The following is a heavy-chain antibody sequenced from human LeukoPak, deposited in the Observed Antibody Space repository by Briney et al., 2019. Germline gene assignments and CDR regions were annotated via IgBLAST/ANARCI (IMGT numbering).Heavy chain of an antibody. CDR1: GFTFSSYS. Sequence: GSLRLSCAASGFTFSSYSMNWVRQAPGKGLEWVSSISSSSSYIYHADSVKGRFTISRDNAKNSLFLQMNSLRAEDTAVYYCARGGQWYYYFDYWGQGTLVTVSS. CDR3: ARGGQWYYYFDY. CDR2: ISSSSSYI. J-gene: IGHJ4*02. D-gene: IGHD2-15*01. V-gene: IGHV3-21*01.